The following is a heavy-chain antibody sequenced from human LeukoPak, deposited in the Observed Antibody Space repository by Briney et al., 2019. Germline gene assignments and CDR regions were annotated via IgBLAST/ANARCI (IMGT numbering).Heavy chain of an antibody. Sequence: SETLSLTCAVYGGSLSGYYWSWFRQPTGKGLEWIGEVNHRGSTNYNPSLKSRVTISVDTSKNQFSLKLSSVTAADTAVYYCAREIIVARGAFDIWGQGTMVTVSS. CDR3: AREIIVARGAFDI. CDR1: GGSLSGYY. D-gene: IGHD5-12*01. CDR2: VNHRGST. J-gene: IGHJ3*02. V-gene: IGHV4-34*01.